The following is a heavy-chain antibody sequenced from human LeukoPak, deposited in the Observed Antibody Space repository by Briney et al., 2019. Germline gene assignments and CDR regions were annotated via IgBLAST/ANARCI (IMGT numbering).Heavy chain of an antibody. CDR3: ARADNAYSSGWYH. CDR1: GDSVSSGHHY. D-gene: IGHD6-19*01. CDR2: IYYSGST. Sequence: SETLSLTCTVSGDSVSSGHHYWSWIRQPPGKGLEWIGYIYYSGSTNYNPSLKSRVTISVDTSKNQFSLKLSSVTAADTAVYYCARADNAYSSGWYHWGQGTLVTVSS. J-gene: IGHJ5*02. V-gene: IGHV4-61*01.